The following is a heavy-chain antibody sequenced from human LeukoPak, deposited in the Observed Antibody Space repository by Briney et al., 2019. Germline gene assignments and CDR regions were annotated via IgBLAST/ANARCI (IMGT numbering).Heavy chain of an antibody. Sequence: PGGSLRLSCAASGFTFDDYAMHWVRQAPGKGLEWVSGLSWNSGTIGYADSVKGRFTISRDNSKNTLYLQMNSLRAEDTAVYYCAKDGIAARPGDLRRDGSFDYWGQGTLVTVSS. CDR2: LSWNSGTI. V-gene: IGHV3-9*01. D-gene: IGHD6-6*01. J-gene: IGHJ4*02. CDR1: GFTFDDYA. CDR3: AKDGIAARPGDLRRDGSFDY.